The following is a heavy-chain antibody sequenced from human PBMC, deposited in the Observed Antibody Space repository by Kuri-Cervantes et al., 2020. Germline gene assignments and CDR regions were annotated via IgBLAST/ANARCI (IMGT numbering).Heavy chain of an antibody. Sequence: GGSLRLSCAASGFTFSSYGMHWVRQAPGKGLEWVAVISYDGSNKYYADSVKGRFTISRDNSKNTLYLQMNSLRAEDTALYYCAKSGWADAFDIWGQGTMVTVSS. CDR2: ISYDGSNK. V-gene: IGHV3-30*18. J-gene: IGHJ3*02. D-gene: IGHD3-16*01. CDR3: AKSGWADAFDI. CDR1: GFTFSSYG.